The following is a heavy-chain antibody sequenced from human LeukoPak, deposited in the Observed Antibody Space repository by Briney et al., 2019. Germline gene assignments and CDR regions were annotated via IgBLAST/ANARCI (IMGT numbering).Heavy chain of an antibody. CDR3: ARDRYCSGGSCPRSFDY. CDR1: GGTFSSYA. V-gene: IGHV1-3*01. Sequence: ASVKVSCKASGGTFSSYAISWVRQAPGQRLEWMGWINAGNGNTKYSQKFQGRVTITRDTSASTAYMELSSLRSEDTAVYYCARDRYCSGGSCPRSFDYWGQGTLVTVSS. D-gene: IGHD2-15*01. J-gene: IGHJ4*02. CDR2: INAGNGNT.